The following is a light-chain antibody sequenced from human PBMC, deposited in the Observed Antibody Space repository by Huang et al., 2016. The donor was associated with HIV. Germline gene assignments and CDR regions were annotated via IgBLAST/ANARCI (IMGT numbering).Light chain of an antibody. CDR3: LQHYNYPWM. CDR2: GAV. Sequence: AIQTTQSPSSLSAFVGDIVTITCRASQAIRNDLAWYQQKPGEAPKLLIYGAVSLQSGVPARFSGSGSGTYFTLTMNSRQPDDFATYCCLQHYNYPWMFGQGTRVEIK. CDR1: QAIRND. J-gene: IGKJ1*01. V-gene: IGKV1-6*01.